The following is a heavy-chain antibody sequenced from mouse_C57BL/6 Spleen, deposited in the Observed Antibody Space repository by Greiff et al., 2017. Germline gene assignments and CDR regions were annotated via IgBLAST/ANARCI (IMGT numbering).Heavy chain of an antibody. D-gene: IGHD2-4*01. CDR1: GYTFTDYY. CDR3: ARDDYDGYFDV. CDR2: IYPGSGNT. J-gene: IGHJ1*03. Sequence: QVQLKESGAELVRPGASVKLSCKASGYTFTDYYINWVKQRPGQGLEWIARIYPGSGNTYYNEKFKGKATLTAEKSSSTAYMQLSSLTSEDSAVYFCARDDYDGYFDVWGTGTTVTVSS. V-gene: IGHV1-76*01.